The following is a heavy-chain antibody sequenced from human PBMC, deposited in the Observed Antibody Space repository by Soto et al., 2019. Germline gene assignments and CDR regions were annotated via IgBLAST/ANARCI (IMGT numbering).Heavy chain of an antibody. CDR3: ARGFFHGDYFGY. V-gene: IGHV4-34*01. CDR2: INHSGST. D-gene: IGHD4-17*01. CDR1: GGSFSGYY. Sequence: SETLSLTCAVYGGSFSGYYWSWIRQPPGKGLEWIGEINHSGSTNYNPSLKSRVTISVDTSKNQFSLKLSSVTAADTAVYYCARGFFHGDYFGYWGQGTLVTVSS. J-gene: IGHJ4*02.